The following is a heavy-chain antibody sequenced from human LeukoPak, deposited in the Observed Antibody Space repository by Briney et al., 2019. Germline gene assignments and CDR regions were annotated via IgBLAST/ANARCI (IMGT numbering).Heavy chain of an antibody. CDR1: GYTFTDYY. J-gene: IGHJ4*02. CDR3: ARANFLYCSSSTCLFYY. CDR2: INPNDGDT. D-gene: IGHD2-2*01. V-gene: IGHV1-2*02. Sequence: ASVKVSCKASGYTFTDYYMHWVRQAPGQGFEWMGWINPNDGDTNYAQKFQGRVTKTRDTSISTAHMEVSRLRSDDTAVYYCARANFLYCSSSTCLFYYWGQGTLVTVSS.